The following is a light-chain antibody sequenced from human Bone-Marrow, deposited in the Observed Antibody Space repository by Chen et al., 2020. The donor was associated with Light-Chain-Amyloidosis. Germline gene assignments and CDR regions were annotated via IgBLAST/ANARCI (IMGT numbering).Light chain of an antibody. CDR3: QVWDRSSDRPV. Sequence: SYVLTQPSSVSVAPGQTATIACGGNNIGSTSVHWYQQTPGQAPLLVVYDDSDRPSGIPERLSGSNAGNKATLTSSRVEGGDEAEYYCQVWDRSSDRPVFGGGTKLNVL. J-gene: IGLJ3*02. CDR2: DDS. V-gene: IGLV3-21*02. CDR1: NIGSTS.